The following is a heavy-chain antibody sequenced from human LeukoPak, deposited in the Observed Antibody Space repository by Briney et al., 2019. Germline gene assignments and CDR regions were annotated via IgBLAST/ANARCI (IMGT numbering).Heavy chain of an antibody. J-gene: IGHJ4*02. V-gene: IGHV5-51*03. CDR2: VFPGDSDT. CDR1: GYTFAYYW. D-gene: IGHD1-26*01. Sequence: PGESLKISCKASGYTFAYYWIGWVRQKPGKGLEWMGIVFPGDSDTRYSPSFQGQVTISADKSISTAYLQWSSLEASDTAMYYCAKGKSGSPHQDFDYWGQGTLVTVSS. CDR3: AKGKSGSPHQDFDY.